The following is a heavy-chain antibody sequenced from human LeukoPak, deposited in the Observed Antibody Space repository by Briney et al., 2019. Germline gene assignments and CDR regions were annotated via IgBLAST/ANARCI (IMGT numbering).Heavy chain of an antibody. Sequence: ASVKVSCKASGYTFTSYYMHWVRQAPGQGLEWMGWINPNSGGTNYAQKFQGRVTMTRDTSISTAYMELSRLRSDDTAVYYCARVFLADYYDSSGFVLSYFDYWGQGTLVTVS. CDR2: INPNSGGT. D-gene: IGHD3-22*01. CDR3: ARVFLADYYDSSGFVLSYFDY. J-gene: IGHJ4*02. V-gene: IGHV1-2*02. CDR1: GYTFTSYY.